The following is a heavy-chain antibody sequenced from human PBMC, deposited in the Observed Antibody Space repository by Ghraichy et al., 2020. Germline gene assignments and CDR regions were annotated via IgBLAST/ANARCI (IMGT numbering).Heavy chain of an antibody. V-gene: IGHV3-21*01. CDR1: GFTFSSYS. D-gene: IGHD6-6*01. J-gene: IGHJ6*02. CDR3: ARTHNSYSSSLDYYYYYGMDV. Sequence: GGSLRLSCAASGFTFSSYSMNWVRQAPGKGLEWVSSISSSSSYIYYADSVKGRFTISRDNAKNSLYLQMNSLRAEDTAVYYCARTHNSYSSSLDYYYYYGMDVWGQGTTVTVSS. CDR2: ISSSSSYI.